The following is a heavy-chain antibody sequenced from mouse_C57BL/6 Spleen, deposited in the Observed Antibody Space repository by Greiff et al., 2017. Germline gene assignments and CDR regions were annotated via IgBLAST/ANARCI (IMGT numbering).Heavy chain of an antibody. V-gene: IGHV1-15*01. CDR3: TRQEVSIYEGYLAWFAY. CDR2: IDPETGGT. D-gene: IGHD2-3*01. Sequence: QVQLKQSGAELVRPGASVTLSCKASGYTFTDYEMHWVKQTPVHGLEWIGAIDPETGGTAYNQKFKGKAILTADKSSSTAYMELRSLTSEDSAVYYCTRQEVSIYEGYLAWFAYWGQGTLVTVSA. J-gene: IGHJ3*01. CDR1: GYTFTDYE.